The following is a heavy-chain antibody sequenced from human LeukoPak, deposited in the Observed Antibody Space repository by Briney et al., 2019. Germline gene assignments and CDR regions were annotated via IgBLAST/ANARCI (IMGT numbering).Heavy chain of an antibody. J-gene: IGHJ5*02. CDR3: ARVGCSSTSCYTIHGSDNWFDP. CDR1: GFTFSSYA. Sequence: GGSLRLSCAASGFTFSSYAMHWVRQAPGKGLELAAVISYDGSNKYYADSVKGRFAISRDNSKNTLYLQMNSLRAEDTAVYYCARVGCSSTSCYTIHGSDNWFDPWGQGTLVTVSS. D-gene: IGHD2-2*02. CDR2: ISYDGSNK. V-gene: IGHV3-30*09.